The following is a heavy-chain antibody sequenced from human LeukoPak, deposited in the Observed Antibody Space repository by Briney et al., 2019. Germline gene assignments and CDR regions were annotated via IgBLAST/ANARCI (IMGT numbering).Heavy chain of an antibody. Sequence: PGGSLRLSCAASGFTFSRNWMHWVRQAPGKGLVWVSRISSDGSSTTYADSVKGRFIISRDNAKNTLYLQMNSLRVEDTAIYYCVRESEYFVWLLDYWGQGTLVTVSS. CDR3: VRESEYFVWLLDY. J-gene: IGHJ4*02. CDR1: GFTFSRNW. V-gene: IGHV3-74*01. CDR2: ISSDGSST. D-gene: IGHD3-9*01.